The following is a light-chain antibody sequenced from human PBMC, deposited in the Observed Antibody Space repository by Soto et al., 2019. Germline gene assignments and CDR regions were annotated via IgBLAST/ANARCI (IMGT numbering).Light chain of an antibody. CDR2: DAS. CDR3: QQYNSYPYI. CDR1: QPISDW. J-gene: IGKJ3*01. V-gene: IGKV1-5*01. Sequence: DTQLTQSPATVSASIGDRVSITCRASQPISDWLAWYQHKPGQAPRLLIFDASSLESGVPSRFSGTGSGTEFTLTITSLQPDDFATYYCQQYNSYPYIFGPGTTVEIK.